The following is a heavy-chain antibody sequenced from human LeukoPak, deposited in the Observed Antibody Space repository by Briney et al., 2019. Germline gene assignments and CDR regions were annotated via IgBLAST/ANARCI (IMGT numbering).Heavy chain of an antibody. V-gene: IGHV6-1*01. CDR2: AYYRSKWSI. CDR3: AGGFVGGGWHAY. CDR1: GDSVSSTSAA. D-gene: IGHD3-16*01. J-gene: IGHJ4*02. Sequence: SQALSLTCAISGDSVSSTSAAWNWLRQSPSRGLEWLGRAYYRSKWSIEYAPSVESRITINPDASKNQFYLQLISVTPEDTAMYYCAGGFVGGGWHAYWGQGTLVTVSS.